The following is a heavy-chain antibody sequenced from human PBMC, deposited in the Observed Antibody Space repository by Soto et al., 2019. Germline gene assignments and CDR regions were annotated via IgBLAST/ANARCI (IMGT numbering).Heavy chain of an antibody. Sequence: PSETLSLTCTVSGGSISSYYWSWIRQPPGKGLEWIGDIYHSGSTNYNPSLKSRVTISVDTSKNQFSLKLSSVTAADTAVYYCTRVPAAHYYYYYMDVWGKGTTVTVSS. V-gene: IGHV4-59*12. CDR1: GGSISSYY. CDR3: TRVPAAHYYYYYMDV. D-gene: IGHD2-2*01. CDR2: IYHSGST. J-gene: IGHJ6*03.